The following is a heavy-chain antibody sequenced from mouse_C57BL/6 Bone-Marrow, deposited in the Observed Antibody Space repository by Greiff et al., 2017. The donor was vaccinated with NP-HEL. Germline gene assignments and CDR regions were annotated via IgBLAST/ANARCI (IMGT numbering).Heavy chain of an antibody. CDR1: GFTFTDYY. J-gene: IGHJ2*01. V-gene: IGHV7-3*01. CDR2: IRNKANGYTT. Sequence: EVKLEESGGGLVQPGGSLSLSCAASGFTFTDYYMSWVRQPPGKALEWLGFIRNKANGYTTEYSASVKGRFTISRDNSQSILYLQMNALRAEDSATYYCARSPGYFDYWDQGTTLTVSA. CDR3: ARSPGYFDY.